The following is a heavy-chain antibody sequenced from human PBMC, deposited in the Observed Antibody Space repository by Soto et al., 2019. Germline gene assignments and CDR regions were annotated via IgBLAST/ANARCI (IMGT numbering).Heavy chain of an antibody. V-gene: IGHV4-59*01. CDR2: IYYSGST. CDR3: AGVTYYDYIWGRDPPDY. J-gene: IGHJ4*02. D-gene: IGHD3-16*01. CDR1: GGSISSYY. Sequence: SETLSLTCTVSGGSISSYYWSWIRQPPGKGLEWIGYIYYSGSTNYNPSLKSRVTISVDTSKNQFSLKLSSVAAADTAVYYCAGVTYYDYIWGRDPPDYWSQGTLVTVSS.